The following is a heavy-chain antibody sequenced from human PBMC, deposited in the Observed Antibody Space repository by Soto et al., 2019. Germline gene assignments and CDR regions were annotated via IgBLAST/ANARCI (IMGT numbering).Heavy chain of an antibody. D-gene: IGHD1-1*01. J-gene: IGHJ4*02. V-gene: IGHV4-59*01. Sequence: QVQLQESGPGLVKPSETLSLTCTVSGGSISSYYWSWIRQPPGKGLEWIGYIYYTGLSNSNPSLNSRVTMTVYTSKNQFSLKLSSVTAAITAVYYCASHISHWPFFDFWGQGTLVTFSS. CDR2: IYYTGLS. CDR3: ASHISHWPFFDF. CDR1: GGSISSYY.